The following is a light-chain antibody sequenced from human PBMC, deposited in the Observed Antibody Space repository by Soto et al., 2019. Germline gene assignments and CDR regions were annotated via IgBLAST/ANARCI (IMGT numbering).Light chain of an antibody. CDR1: QSISRL. CDR2: KAS. CDR3: QQYNGYSAWT. V-gene: IGKV1-5*03. J-gene: IGKJ1*01. Sequence: IQMTQSPSTLSASVGDRVTITCRASQSISRLLAWYQQKPGKAPKLLIYKASRLESGVPSRFSGSGSETDFTLSISSLQPDDFATYYCQQYNGYSAWTFGQGTKVDIK.